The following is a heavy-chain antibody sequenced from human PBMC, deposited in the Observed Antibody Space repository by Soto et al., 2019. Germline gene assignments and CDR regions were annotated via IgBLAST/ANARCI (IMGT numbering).Heavy chain of an antibody. D-gene: IGHD2-15*01. V-gene: IGHV3-33*08. J-gene: IGHJ6*02. Sequence: QVQLVESGGGVVQPGGSLRLSCTTSGFTFNTYGMHWVRQAPGKGLEWVAIIWYDGSNKYYADSVKGRFTISRDNSRNSLYLKMNSLRAEDTALQYCARADCTGAYCYSWPFNYGVDVWVQGTTVTVSS. CDR3: ARADCTGAYCYSWPFNYGVDV. CDR2: IWYDGSNK. CDR1: GFTFNTYG.